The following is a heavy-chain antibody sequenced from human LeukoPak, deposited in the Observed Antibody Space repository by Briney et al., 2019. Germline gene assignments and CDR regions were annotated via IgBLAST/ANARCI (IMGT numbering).Heavy chain of an antibody. CDR3: ARTNDSSDYGYFDL. CDR2: VYYGGST. D-gene: IGHD3-22*01. Sequence: SETLSLTCSVSGDFMSNDYWSWIRQSPGNGLERIGLVYYGGSTKDNPSLRSRVSLSIDTSKKQFSLTLTSVTSADTAVYFCARTNDSSDYGYFDLWGQGLLVTVSS. V-gene: IGHV4-59*01. J-gene: IGHJ4*02. CDR1: GDFMSNDY.